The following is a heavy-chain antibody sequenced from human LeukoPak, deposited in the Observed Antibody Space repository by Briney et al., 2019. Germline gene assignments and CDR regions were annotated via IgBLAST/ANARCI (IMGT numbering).Heavy chain of an antibody. CDR3: ASSIAAAATCY. CDR1: GFTFSSYA. D-gene: IGHD6-13*01. V-gene: IGHV3-30-3*01. CDR2: ISYDGSNK. Sequence: RGSLRLSCAASGFTFSSYAMHWVRQAPDKGLEWVAVISYDGSNKYYADSVKGRFTISRDNSKNTVYLQMNSLRAEDTAVYYCASSIAAAATCYWGQGTLVTVSS. J-gene: IGHJ4*02.